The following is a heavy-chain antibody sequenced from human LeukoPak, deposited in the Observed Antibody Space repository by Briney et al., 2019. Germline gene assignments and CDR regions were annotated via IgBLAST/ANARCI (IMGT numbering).Heavy chain of an antibody. CDR3: ARGEMATIVDY. Sequence: SVKVSCKASGGTFSSYAISWVRQAPGQGLKWVGGIIPIFSRTNYAQKFQGRVMITADESTSTAYMELSSLRSEDTAVYYCARGEMATIVDYWGQGTLVTVSS. V-gene: IGHV1-69*13. J-gene: IGHJ4*02. CDR1: GGTFSSYA. D-gene: IGHD5-24*01. CDR2: IIPIFSRT.